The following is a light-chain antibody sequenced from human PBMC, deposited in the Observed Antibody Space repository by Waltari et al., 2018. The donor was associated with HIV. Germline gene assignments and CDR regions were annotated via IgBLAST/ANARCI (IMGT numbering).Light chain of an antibody. CDR2: NKD. CDR1: ISDIGSNT. V-gene: IGLV1-44*01. J-gene: IGLJ3*02. CDR3: ATWDDSLDGPM. Sequence: QSVLTQPPSASGTPGQRVTISCSGSISDIGSNTVNWYQQLPGTAPKLLIYNKDQRPSGVPDRFSASKSGTSASLAISGLRSEDEADYYCATWDDSLDGPMFGGGTKLTVL.